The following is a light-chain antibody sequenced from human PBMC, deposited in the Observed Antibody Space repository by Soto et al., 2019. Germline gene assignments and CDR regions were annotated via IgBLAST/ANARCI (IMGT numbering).Light chain of an antibody. V-gene: IGLV1-40*01. CDR3: QSHDSSLNSWV. J-gene: IGLJ3*02. CDR2: GNT. Sequence: QSVLTQPPSMSGAPGQRVTISCTGSSSNIGAGYDVHWYQLLPGTAPKLLIYGNTNRPSGVPDRFSGSKSGTSASLAIIGLRAEDEADYYCQSHDSSLNSWVFGGGTKLTVL. CDR1: SSNIGAGYD.